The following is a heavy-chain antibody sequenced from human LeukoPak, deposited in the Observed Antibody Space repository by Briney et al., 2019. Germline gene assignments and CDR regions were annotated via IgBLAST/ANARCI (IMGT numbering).Heavy chain of an antibody. V-gene: IGHV3-33*06. CDR2: IWYDGSNK. CDR1: GFTFSSYG. CDR3: AKDVYYYDSSGCPFDY. J-gene: IGHJ4*02. D-gene: IGHD3-22*01. Sequence: GGSLRLSCAASGFTFSSYGMHWVRQAPGKGLEWVAVIWYDGSNKYYADSVKGRFTISRDNSKNTLYLQMNSLRAEDTAVYYCAKDVYYYDSSGCPFDYWGQGTLVTVSS.